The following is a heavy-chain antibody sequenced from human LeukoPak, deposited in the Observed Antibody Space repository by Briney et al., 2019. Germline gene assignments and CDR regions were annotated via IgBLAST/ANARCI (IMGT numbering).Heavy chain of an antibody. Sequence: PGGSLRLSCAASGFTFSSYSMNWVRQAPGKGLEWVSSISSSSSYIYYADSVKGRFTISRDNAKNSLYLQMNSLRAEDTAVYYCARSFVAIDSSGYYRYDAFDIWGQGTMVTVSS. D-gene: IGHD3-22*01. CDR3: ARSFVAIDSSGYYRYDAFDI. V-gene: IGHV3-21*01. J-gene: IGHJ3*02. CDR2: ISSSSSYI. CDR1: GFTFSSYS.